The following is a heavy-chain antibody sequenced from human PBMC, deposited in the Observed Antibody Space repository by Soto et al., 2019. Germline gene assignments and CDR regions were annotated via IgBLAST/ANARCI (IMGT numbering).Heavy chain of an antibody. J-gene: IGHJ6*03. CDR2: IIPILGIA. D-gene: IGHD4-4*01. CDR1: GGTFSSYT. V-gene: IGHV1-69*02. Sequence: GASVKVSCKASGGTFSSYTISWVRQAPGQGLEWMGRIIPILGIANYAQKFQGRVTITADTSTSTAYMELRSLRSDDTAVYYCARALRNDYSNYGYYYYYMDVWGKGTTVTVSS. CDR3: ARALRNDYSNYGYYYYYMDV.